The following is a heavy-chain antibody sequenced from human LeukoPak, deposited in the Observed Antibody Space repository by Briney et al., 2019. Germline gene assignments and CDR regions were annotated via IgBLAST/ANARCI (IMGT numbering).Heavy chain of an antibody. CDR1: GYTFTSYD. V-gene: IGHV1-8*03. Sequence: GASVKVSCKASGYTFTSYDINWVRQATGQGLEWMGWMNPNSGNTGYAQKFQGRVTITRNTSISTAYMELSSLRSEDTAVYYCARGRGCSSTSCYPDYYYYMDVWGKGTTVTVSS. J-gene: IGHJ6*03. D-gene: IGHD2-2*01. CDR2: MNPNSGNT. CDR3: ARGRGCSSTSCYPDYYYYMDV.